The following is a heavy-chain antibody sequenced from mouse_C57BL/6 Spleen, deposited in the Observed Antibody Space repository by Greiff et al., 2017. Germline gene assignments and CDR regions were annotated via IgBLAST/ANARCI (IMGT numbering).Heavy chain of an antibody. CDR2: IRSKSNNYAT. J-gene: IGHJ1*03. V-gene: IGHV10-1*01. CDR3: VRQYYYGSRYFDV. D-gene: IGHD1-1*01. CDR1: GFSFNTYA. Sequence: EVMLVESGGGLVQPKGSLKLSCAASGFSFNTYAMNWVRQAPGKGLEWVARIRSKSNNYATYYADSVKDRFTISRDDSESMLYLQMNNLKTEDTAMYYCVRQYYYGSRYFDVWGTGTTVTVSS.